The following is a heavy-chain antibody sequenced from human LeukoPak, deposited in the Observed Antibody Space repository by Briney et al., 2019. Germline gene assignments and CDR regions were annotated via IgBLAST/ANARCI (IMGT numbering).Heavy chain of an antibody. Sequence: GGSLRLSCAASGFTFSNYWMSWVRQAPGKGLEWVANIKKDGSENYYVDSVKGRFTISSDNARHSLYLQVNTLRVADTAVYYCARGRGWIYDFWGRGTLVTVSS. CDR1: GFTFSNYW. D-gene: IGHD6-19*01. CDR2: IKKDGSEN. V-gene: IGHV3-7*04. J-gene: IGHJ4*02. CDR3: ARGRGWIYDF.